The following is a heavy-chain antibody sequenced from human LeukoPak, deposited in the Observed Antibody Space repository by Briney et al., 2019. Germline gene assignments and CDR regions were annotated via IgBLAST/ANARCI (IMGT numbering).Heavy chain of an antibody. CDR2: ISSTSRNI. J-gene: IGHJ4*02. V-gene: IGHV3-48*04. CDR3: TRVGTSGYTADY. CDR1: GFDFSIYS. Sequence: GGSLRLSCAASGFDFSIYSINWVRQAPGKGLEWMSYISSTSRNIYFADSVKGRFTISRDNAQNSVSLQMNSLRAEDTAVYFCTRVGTSGYTADYWGQGTRVTVSS. D-gene: IGHD3-22*01.